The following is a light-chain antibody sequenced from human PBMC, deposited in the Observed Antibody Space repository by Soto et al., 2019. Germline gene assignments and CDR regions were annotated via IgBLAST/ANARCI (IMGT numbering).Light chain of an antibody. CDR2: AAS. V-gene: IGKV1-8*01. J-gene: IGKJ5*01. CDR1: QGISSY. CDR3: QQSYRTPIT. Sequence: AIRMTQSPSSLSASTGDRVTITCRASQGISSYLAWYQQKPGKAPKLLIYAASTLQSGVPSRFSGSGSGTDFTLTISCLQSEDFATYYCQQSYRTPITFGQGTRLEIK.